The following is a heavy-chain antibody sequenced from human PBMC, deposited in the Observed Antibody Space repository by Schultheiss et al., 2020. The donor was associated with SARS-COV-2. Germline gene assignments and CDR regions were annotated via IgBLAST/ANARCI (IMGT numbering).Heavy chain of an antibody. CDR1: GFTFSSYG. V-gene: IGHV3-48*04. Sequence: GGSLRLSCAASGFTFSSYGIHWVRQAPGKGLEWVSYISGSGSTIYYADSVKGRFTISRDNAKNSLSLQMNSLRAEDTAVYCCARDRGPYGAFDIWGQGTMVTVSS. CDR2: ISGSGSTI. CDR3: ARDRGPYGAFDI. D-gene: IGHD3-10*01. J-gene: IGHJ3*02.